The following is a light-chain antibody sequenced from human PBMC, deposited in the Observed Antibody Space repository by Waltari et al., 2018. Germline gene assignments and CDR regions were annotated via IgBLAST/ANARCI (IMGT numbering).Light chain of an antibody. J-gene: IGKJ4*01. V-gene: IGKV3-11*01. Sequence: EIVFTQSPATLSLSPGERATLSCRASQSVSSYLAWYQQNPGQAPRLLIYDASNRATGIPARFSGSGSGTDFTLTISSLEPEDFAVDYCQQRSNWPSFGGGTKVEIK. CDR3: QQRSNWPS. CDR1: QSVSSY. CDR2: DAS.